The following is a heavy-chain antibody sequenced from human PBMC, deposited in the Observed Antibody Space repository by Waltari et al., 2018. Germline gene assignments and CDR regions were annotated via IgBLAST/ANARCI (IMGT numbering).Heavy chain of an antibody. CDR1: GYSISSGYY. Sequence: QVQLQESGPGLVKPSETLSLTCAVSGYSISSGYYWGWIRQPPGKGLEWIGSIYHCGSTYYNPSLKSRVTISVDTSKNQFSLKPSSVTAADTAVYYCARMGDSGAYYFDYWGQGTLVTVSS. CDR2: IYHCGST. D-gene: IGHD3-16*01. CDR3: ARMGDSGAYYFDY. V-gene: IGHV4-38-2*01. J-gene: IGHJ4*02.